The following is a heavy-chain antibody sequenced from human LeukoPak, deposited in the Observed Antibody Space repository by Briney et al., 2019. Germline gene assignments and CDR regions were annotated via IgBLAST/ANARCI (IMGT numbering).Heavy chain of an antibody. V-gene: IGHV1-46*01. CDR3: ARECRGDCSDAFDI. CDR2: ISPSGGST. Sequence: GASVKVSCKAFGYTFTSNYMHWVRQAPGQGPEWMGVISPSGGSTTYAQKFQGRVTMTRDMSTSTVYMELSSLRSEDTAVYYCARECRGDCSDAFDIWGQGTMVTVSS. D-gene: IGHD2-21*02. J-gene: IGHJ3*02. CDR1: GYTFTSNY.